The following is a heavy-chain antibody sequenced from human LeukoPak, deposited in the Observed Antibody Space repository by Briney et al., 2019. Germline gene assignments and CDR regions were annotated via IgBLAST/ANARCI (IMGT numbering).Heavy chain of an antibody. CDR3: SRVWDYTVYYGSSGEAFDI. D-gene: IGHD3-22*01. CDR2: IKHDGST. V-gene: IGHV4-34*01. Sequence: SETLSLTCAVYGGSVNGYYWSWIRQPPGKALEWIGEIKHDGSTKYNSSLKSRVTISIDTSKNQFSLKLSSVTAADTAVYYCSRVWDYTVYYGSSGEAFDIWGQGTMVTVSS. CDR1: GGSVNGYY. J-gene: IGHJ3*02.